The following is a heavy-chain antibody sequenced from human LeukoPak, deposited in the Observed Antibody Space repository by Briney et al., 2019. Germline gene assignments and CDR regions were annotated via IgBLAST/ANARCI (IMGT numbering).Heavy chain of an antibody. D-gene: IGHD3-10*01. V-gene: IGHV4-4*07. Sequence: SETLSLTCTVSGGSISTYYWSWIRQPAGKGLEWIGRMYGSGSSNYNPTLRSRVSMSGDTSKIQISLNMNSVTAADAAMYYCARGIGSGKDYFDSWGQGTLVTVSS. CDR1: GGSISTYY. CDR2: MYGSGSS. CDR3: ARGIGSGKDYFDS. J-gene: IGHJ4*02.